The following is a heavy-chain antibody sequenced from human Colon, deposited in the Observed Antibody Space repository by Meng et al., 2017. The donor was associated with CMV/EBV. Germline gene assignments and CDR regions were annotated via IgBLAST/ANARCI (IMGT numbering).Heavy chain of an antibody. V-gene: IGHV3-30*02. Sequence: GESLKISCAASGFTFSSFPMHWVRQAPGKGLEWVAFLRHDESNIYYADSVRGRFTISRDNSKNILYLQMDSLRHEDTAVYYCARGSAALDYWGQGTLVTVSS. CDR2: LRHDESNI. D-gene: IGHD2-2*01. J-gene: IGHJ4*02. CDR1: GFTFSSFP. CDR3: ARGSAALDY.